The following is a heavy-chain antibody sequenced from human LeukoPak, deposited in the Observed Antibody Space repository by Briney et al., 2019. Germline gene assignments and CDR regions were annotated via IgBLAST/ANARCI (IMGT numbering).Heavy chain of an antibody. CDR3: ASGSYYLFDY. J-gene: IGHJ4*02. CDR1: GGSISSGSYY. D-gene: IGHD1-26*01. CDR2: IYTSGST. V-gene: IGHV4-61*02. Sequence: SETLSLTCTVSGGSISSGSYYWSWIRQPAGKGLEWIGRIYTSGSTNYNPSLKSRVTISVDTSKNQFSLKLSSVTAADTAVYYCASGSYYLFDYWGQGTLVTVSS.